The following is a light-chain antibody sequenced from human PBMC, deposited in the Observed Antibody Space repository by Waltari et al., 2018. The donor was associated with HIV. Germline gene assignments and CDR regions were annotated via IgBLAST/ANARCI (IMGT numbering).Light chain of an antibody. CDR3: LLSYAGARPVV. J-gene: IGLJ2*01. CDR2: DTI. Sequence: QAVVTQEPSLTVSPGGTVTLPCGSSSGPVTSGHHAYWFQQKSGQAPRTLIYDTINKHSWTPARFSGSLLGGKVALTLSGAQPEDEAEYFCLLSYAGARPVVFGGGTSLTVL. CDR1: SGPVTSGHH. V-gene: IGLV7-46*01.